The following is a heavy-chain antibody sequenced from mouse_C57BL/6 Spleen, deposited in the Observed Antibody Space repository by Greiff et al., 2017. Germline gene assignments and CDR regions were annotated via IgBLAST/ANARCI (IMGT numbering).Heavy chain of an antibody. CDR2: ISSGGSYT. CDR1: GFTFSSYG. V-gene: IGHV5-6*01. D-gene: IGHD1-1*01. Sequence: EVKLVESGGDLVKPGGSLKLSCAASGFTFSSYGMSWVRQTPDKRLEWVATISSGGSYTYYPDSVKGRFTISRDNAKNTLYMQMSSLKSEDTAMYYCASNYGSSGWYFDVWGTGTTVTVSS. J-gene: IGHJ1*03. CDR3: ASNYGSSGWYFDV.